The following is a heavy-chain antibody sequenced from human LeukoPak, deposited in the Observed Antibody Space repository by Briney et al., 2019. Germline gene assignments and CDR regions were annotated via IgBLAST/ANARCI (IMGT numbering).Heavy chain of an antibody. CDR2: ISGSGGST. V-gene: IGHV3-23*01. J-gene: IGHJ4*02. CDR3: AKGGSARVFDY. CDR1: GFTFSSYA. D-gene: IGHD6-25*01. Sequence: GGSLRLSCVASGFTFSSYAMSWVRQAPGRGLEWVSAISGSGGSTYYADSVKGRFTISRDNSKNTLYLQMNSLRAEDTAVYYCAKGGSARVFDYWGQGTLVTVSS.